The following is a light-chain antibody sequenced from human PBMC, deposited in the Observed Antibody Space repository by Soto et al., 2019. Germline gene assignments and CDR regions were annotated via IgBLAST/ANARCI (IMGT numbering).Light chain of an antibody. V-gene: IGKV1-5*01. CDR1: QSISTW. CDR3: QQYASFSIT. CDR2: DSS. J-gene: IGKJ4*01. Sequence: IKVTQSPSTLSASIGDRVTITCVASQSISTWLAWYQQKSGRAPKLLIYDSSSWESGVPSRFSGSGSGTEFSLTISSLQPDDFATYFCQQYASFSITFGGRT.